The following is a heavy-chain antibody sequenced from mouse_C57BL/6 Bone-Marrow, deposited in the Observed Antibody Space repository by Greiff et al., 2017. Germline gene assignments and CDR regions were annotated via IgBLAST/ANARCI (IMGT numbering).Heavy chain of an antibody. J-gene: IGHJ2*01. V-gene: IGHV5-9-1*02. D-gene: IGHD1-1*01. CDR2: ISSGGDYI. CDR3: TRGRAHYYGSSFYFDY. CDR1: GFTFSSYA. Sequence: EVKLVESGEGLVKPGGSLKLSCAASGFTFSSYAMSWVRQTPEKRLEWVAYISSGGDYIYYADTVKGRFTISRDNARNTLYLQMSSLKSEDTAMYYCTRGRAHYYGSSFYFDYWGQGTTLTVAS.